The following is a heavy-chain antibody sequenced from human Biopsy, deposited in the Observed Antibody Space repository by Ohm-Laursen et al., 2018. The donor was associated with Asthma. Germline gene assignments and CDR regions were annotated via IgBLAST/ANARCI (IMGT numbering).Heavy chain of an antibody. J-gene: IGHJ4*02. Sequence: SLRLSCSASGFAVSRDYMFWVRQAPGKGLEWVSVIYSGGTSHTADSVRGRFTISRDYSKNTLYLQMHSLRAEDTAVYYCARGDSSNWSRYYFDYWGQGTLVTVSS. CDR2: IYSGGTS. CDR3: ARGDSSNWSRYYFDY. D-gene: IGHD3-22*01. V-gene: IGHV3-53*01. CDR1: GFAVSRDY.